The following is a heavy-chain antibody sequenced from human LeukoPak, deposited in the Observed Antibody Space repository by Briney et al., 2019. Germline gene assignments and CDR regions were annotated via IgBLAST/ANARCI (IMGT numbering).Heavy chain of an antibody. CDR3: AKVIPKYYYDSSGYDY. V-gene: IGHV3-23*01. D-gene: IGHD3-22*01. Sequence: GGSLRLSCAASGFTFSSYAMSWVRQAPGKGLEWVSAISGSGGSTYYADSVKGRFTISRDNSKNTLYLQMNSLRAEDTAVYYCAKVIPKYYYDSSGYDYWGQGTLVTVSS. J-gene: IGHJ4*02. CDR2: ISGSGGST. CDR1: GFTFSSYA.